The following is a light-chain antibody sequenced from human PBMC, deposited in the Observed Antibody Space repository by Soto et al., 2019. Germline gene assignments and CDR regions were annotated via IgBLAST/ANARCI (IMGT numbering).Light chain of an antibody. V-gene: IGLV2-23*03. J-gene: IGLJ2*01. Sequence: QSALTQPASVSGSPGQSITISCTGTSSDVGSYNLVSWYQQYPGNAPKLIIYQGSQRPSGVPNRFSGSNSGNTASLTISGLQAEDEADYYCCSFAGTGTFDFGGGTTFEFGGGTKLTVL. CDR2: QGS. CDR3: CSFAGTGTFDFGGGTTFE. CDR1: SSDVGSYNL.